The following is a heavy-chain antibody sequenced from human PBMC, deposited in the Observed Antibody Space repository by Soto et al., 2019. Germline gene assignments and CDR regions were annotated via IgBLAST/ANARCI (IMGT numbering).Heavy chain of an antibody. V-gene: IGHV4-39*01. CDR1: GGPISSSSYY. J-gene: IGHJ6*02. Sequence: TSETLSLTCTVSGGPISSSSYYWGWIRQPPGKGLEWIGSIYYSGSTYYNPSLKSRVTISVDTSKNQFSLKLSSVTAADTAVYYCASGVRGVMGYYYYYGMDVWGQGTTVTVSS. D-gene: IGHD3-10*01. CDR2: IYYSGST. CDR3: ASGVRGVMGYYYYYGMDV.